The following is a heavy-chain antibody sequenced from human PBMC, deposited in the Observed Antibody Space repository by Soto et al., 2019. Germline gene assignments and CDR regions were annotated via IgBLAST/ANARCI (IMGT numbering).Heavy chain of an antibody. CDR2: IYWNDDN. Sequence: QITLKESGPTLLKPTQTLTLTCTFSGFSLSSNAVGVNWIRQPPGKALEWLALIYWNDDNHNSPSLRSRLTITKDTPKNQVVLTMTNVDPVDTATYYCAHGSGWLSDYWGQGTLVTVSS. D-gene: IGHD6-19*01. V-gene: IGHV2-5*01. CDR1: GFSLSSNAVG. J-gene: IGHJ4*02. CDR3: AHGSGWLSDY.